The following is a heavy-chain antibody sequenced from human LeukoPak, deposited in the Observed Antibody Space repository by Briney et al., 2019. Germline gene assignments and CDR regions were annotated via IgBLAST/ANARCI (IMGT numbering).Heavy chain of an antibody. Sequence: ASVKVSCKASGYTFTSYGISWVRQAPGQGLEWMGWINTNTGNPTYAQGFTGRFVFSLDTSVSTAYLQISSLKAEDTAVYYCARDRGIVATLDAFDIWGQGTMVTVSS. CDR1: GYTFTSYG. D-gene: IGHD5-12*01. CDR2: INTNTGNP. V-gene: IGHV7-4-1*02. J-gene: IGHJ3*02. CDR3: ARDRGIVATLDAFDI.